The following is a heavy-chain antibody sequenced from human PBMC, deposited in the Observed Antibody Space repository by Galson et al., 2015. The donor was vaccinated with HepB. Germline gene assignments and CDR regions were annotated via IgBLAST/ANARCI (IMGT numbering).Heavy chain of an antibody. J-gene: IGHJ6*02. CDR1: GFTFSSYA. CDR3: ARDLLYYYDSSGYYSDYYYGMDV. Sequence: SLRLSCAASGFTFSSYAMHWVRQAPGKGLEWVAVISYDGSNKYYADSVKGRFTISRDNSKNTLYLQMNSLRAEDTAVYYCARDLLYYYDSSGYYSDYYYGMDVWGQGTTVTVSS. CDR2: ISYDGSNK. V-gene: IGHV3-30-3*01. D-gene: IGHD3-22*01.